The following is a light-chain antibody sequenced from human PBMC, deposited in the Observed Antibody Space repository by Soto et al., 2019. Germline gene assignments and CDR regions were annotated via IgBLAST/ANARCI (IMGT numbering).Light chain of an antibody. CDR1: QSVGTY. CDR3: QQYKDWPRP. CDR2: GAS. Sequence: EIVMTQSPATLSVSPGERATLSCRASQSVGTYLAWYQQKPGQAPRLLIYGASTRAAGISPRFSGGGSGTECARSLRSVHSEDFGVYYCQQYKDWPRPFGQGTKVGIK. J-gene: IGKJ1*01. V-gene: IGKV3-15*01.